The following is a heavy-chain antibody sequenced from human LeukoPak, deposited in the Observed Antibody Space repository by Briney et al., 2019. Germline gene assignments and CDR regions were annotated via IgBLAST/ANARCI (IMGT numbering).Heavy chain of an antibody. D-gene: IGHD3-22*01. J-gene: IGHJ4*02. CDR3: ASSYYYDSSGYYVDY. V-gene: IGHV1-69*04. CDR1: GGTFSTYA. Sequence: SSVKVSCKASGGTFSTYAITWVRQAPGQGLEWMGRIIPILGIANYAQKFQGRVTITADKSTRTAYMELSSLRSEDTAVYYCASSYYYDSSGYYVDYWGQGTLVTVSS. CDR2: IIPILGIA.